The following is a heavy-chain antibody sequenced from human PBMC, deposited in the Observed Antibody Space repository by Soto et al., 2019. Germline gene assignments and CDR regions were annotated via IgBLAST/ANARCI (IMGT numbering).Heavy chain of an antibody. D-gene: IGHD6-19*01. CDR2: INPNSGGT. J-gene: IGHJ6*02. Sequence: QVQLVQSGAEVKKPGASVKVSCKASGYTFTGYYMHWVRQAPGQGLEWMGWINPNSGGTNYAQKFQGWVTMSRDKSISTAYMELSRLRSDDTAVYYCARESQWLVRLATYGMDVWGQGTTVTVPS. CDR3: ARESQWLVRLATYGMDV. V-gene: IGHV1-2*04. CDR1: GYTFTGYY.